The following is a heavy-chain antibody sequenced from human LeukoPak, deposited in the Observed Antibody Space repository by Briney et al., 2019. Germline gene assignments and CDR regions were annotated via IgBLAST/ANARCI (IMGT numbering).Heavy chain of an antibody. Sequence: PGGSLRLSCEASGLIFSSYGMHWVRQAPGKGLEWVAMTSYDGSNKNYADSVKGRFTMSRDNSKNTVYLQMYSLRPEDTAVYYCAKERSGFGYGYDAFDIWGQGTMVTVSS. V-gene: IGHV3-30*18. D-gene: IGHD5-18*01. CDR2: TSYDGSNK. J-gene: IGHJ3*02. CDR1: GLIFSSYG. CDR3: AKERSGFGYGYDAFDI.